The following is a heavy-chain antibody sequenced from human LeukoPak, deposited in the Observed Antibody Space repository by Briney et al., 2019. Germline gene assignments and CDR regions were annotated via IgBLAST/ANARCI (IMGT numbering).Heavy chain of an antibody. J-gene: IGHJ4*02. Sequence: GGSPRLSCAASGFTFTTYAMTWVRQAPGKGLEWVSSISASGNSPYYADSVKGRFTISRDNSKNTVYLQMTNLRAEDTALYYCAKDLRTQLPEAFDYWGQGTLVTVSS. V-gene: IGHV3-23*01. D-gene: IGHD2-2*01. CDR2: ISASGNSP. CDR1: GFTFTTYA. CDR3: AKDLRTQLPEAFDY.